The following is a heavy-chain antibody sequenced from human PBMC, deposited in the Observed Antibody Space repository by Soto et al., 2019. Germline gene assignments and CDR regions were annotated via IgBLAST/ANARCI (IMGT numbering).Heavy chain of an antibody. Sequence: PGGSLRLSCAASGFTFSNYAMSWVRQAPGKGLEWVSVISASGGSTYYADSVKGRFTISRDNSKNTLYLQMNSLRAEDTAVYYCAKDCTGGECGSRLAMTTVSVEDYWGQGTLVTVSS. V-gene: IGHV3-23*01. J-gene: IGHJ4*02. CDR1: GFTFSNYA. CDR2: ISASGGST. CDR3: AKDCTGGECGSRLAMTTVSVEDY. D-gene: IGHD4-4*01.